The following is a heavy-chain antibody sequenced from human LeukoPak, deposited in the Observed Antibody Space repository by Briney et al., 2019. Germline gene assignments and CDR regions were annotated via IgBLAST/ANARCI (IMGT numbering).Heavy chain of an antibody. CDR3: ARAVGSGSFQTYYYYMDV. V-gene: IGHV4-4*02. D-gene: IGHD3-10*01. Sequence: SETLSLTCVVSGGSISSGNWWSWVRQPPGKGLEWIGRIYTSGSTNYNPSLKSRVTMSVDTSKNQFSLKLSSVTAADTAVYYCARAVGSGSFQTYYYYMDVWGKGTTVTISS. J-gene: IGHJ6*03. CDR2: IYTSGST. CDR1: GGSISSGNW.